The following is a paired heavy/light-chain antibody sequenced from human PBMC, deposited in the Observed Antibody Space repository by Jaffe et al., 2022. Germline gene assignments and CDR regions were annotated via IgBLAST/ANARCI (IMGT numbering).Light chain of an antibody. CDR2: SNN. V-gene: IGLV1-44*01. J-gene: IGLJ3*02. CDR1: TSNIESNI. CDR3: AVWDDSLDSWV. Sequence: QSVLTQPPSASGTPGQRVTISCSGRTSNIESNIVNWYQQIPGSAPKVLIASNNRRPSGVPERFSGSKSGTSASLAISGLQSEDEAEYYCAVWDDSLDSWVFGGGTKLTVL.
Heavy chain of an antibody. CDR3: ARDEVQTTLWRQQLPLGWFDP. CDR1: GYTFSDYY. D-gene: IGHD6-13*01. Sequence: QVQLVQSGPELKKPGASVKVSCKASGYTFSDYYMQWVRQAPGQGLEWIGWINPTTGDTDSTRKFQGRVTMTRDTSLTTIYLNLSGLTSDDTAVYYCARDEVQTTLWRQQLPLGWFDPWGQGTLVTVSS. CDR2: INPTTGDT. J-gene: IGHJ5*02. V-gene: IGHV1-2*02.